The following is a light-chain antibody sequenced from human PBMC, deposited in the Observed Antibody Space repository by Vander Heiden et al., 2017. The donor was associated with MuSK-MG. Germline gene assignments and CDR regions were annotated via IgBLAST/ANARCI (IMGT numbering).Light chain of an antibody. Sequence: DIQMTQSPSSLSASVGDRVTITCRASQSISSYLNWYQQKPGKAPKLLIYAASSLQSGVPSRFSGSGYGTDFTLTISSLQPEDFATYYCQQSDSIPRLTFGGGTKVEIK. J-gene: IGKJ4*01. CDR1: QSISSY. CDR2: AAS. V-gene: IGKV1-39*01. CDR3: QQSDSIPRLT.